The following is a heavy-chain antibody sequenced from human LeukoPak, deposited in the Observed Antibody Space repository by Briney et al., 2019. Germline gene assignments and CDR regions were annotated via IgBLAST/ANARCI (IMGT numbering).Heavy chain of an antibody. CDR1: GGSFSGYY. J-gene: IGHJ4*02. V-gene: IGHV4-34*01. CDR3: ARGGYFDY. CDR2: INHSGST. Sequence: SETLSLTCAVYGGSFSGYYWSWIRQPPGKGLEWIGEINHSGSTNYNPSLKSRVTISVDTSKNQFSLKLSSVTAADTAVYYCARGGYFDYWGQGTLATVSS.